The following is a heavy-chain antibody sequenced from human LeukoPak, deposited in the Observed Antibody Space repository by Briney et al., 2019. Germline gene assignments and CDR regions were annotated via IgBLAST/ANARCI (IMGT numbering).Heavy chain of an antibody. CDR2: INDSGTT. CDR1: GGSFSNYY. V-gene: IGHV4-34*01. Sequence: SETLSLTCAVYGGSFSNYYWSWIRQSPGKGLEWIGEINDSGTTNYNPSPMSWVTVSIAKSKKQFPRKLSSATGAKTGVYYFARRWNYGGEYYIYVLGKGAPVSVSS. J-gene: IGHJ6*03. CDR3: ARRWNYGGEYYIYV. D-gene: IGHD1-7*01.